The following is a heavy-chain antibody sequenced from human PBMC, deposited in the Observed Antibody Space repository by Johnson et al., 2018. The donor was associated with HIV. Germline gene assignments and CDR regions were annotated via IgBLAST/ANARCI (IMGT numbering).Heavy chain of an antibody. CDR1: GFTFSDYY. V-gene: IGHV3-20*04. CDR2: INWNGGST. J-gene: IGHJ3*02. CDR3: ARACRDGYTCDVYDI. Sequence: VQLVESGGGVVQPGRSLRVSCAASGFTFSDYYMSWVRQAPGKGLEWVSGINWNGGSTGYADSVRGRFTISRDNSKNTLYLQMNSLRAEDTAVYYCARACRDGYTCDVYDIWG. D-gene: IGHD5-24*01.